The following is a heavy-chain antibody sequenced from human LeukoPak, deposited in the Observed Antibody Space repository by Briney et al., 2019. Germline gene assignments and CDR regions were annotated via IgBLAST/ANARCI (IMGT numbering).Heavy chain of an antibody. CDR1: GYTFTSYG. CDR2: ISAYNGNT. J-gene: IGHJ5*02. V-gene: IGHV1-18*01. Sequence: ASVKVSCKASGYTFTSYGISWVRQALGQGLEWMGWISAYNGNTNYAQKLQGRVTMTTDTSTSTAYMELRSLRSDDTAVYYCARYGGYSSSWHSNWFDPWGQGTLVTVSS. D-gene: IGHD6-13*01. CDR3: ARYGGYSSSWHSNWFDP.